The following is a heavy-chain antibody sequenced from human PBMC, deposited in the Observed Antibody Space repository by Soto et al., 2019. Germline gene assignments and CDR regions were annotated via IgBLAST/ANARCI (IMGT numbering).Heavy chain of an antibody. V-gene: IGHV1-18*01. CDR3: ARAPWGGGYSYGLNYY. CDR2: ISAYNGNT. J-gene: IGHJ4*02. CDR1: GYTFTSYG. D-gene: IGHD5-18*01. Sequence: ASVKVSCKASGYTFTSYGISWVRQAPGQGLEWMGWISAYNGNTNYAQKLQGRVTMTTDTSTSTAYMELRSLRSDDTAVYYCARAPWGGGYSYGLNYYWGEGTLVPVSA.